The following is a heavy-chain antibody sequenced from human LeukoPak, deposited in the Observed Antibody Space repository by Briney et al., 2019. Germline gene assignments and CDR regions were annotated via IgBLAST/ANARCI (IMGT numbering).Heavy chain of an antibody. J-gene: IGHJ4*02. CDR3: ASESYDSSGYYGEK. CDR2: ISSSSSYI. V-gene: IGHV3-21*01. CDR1: GFTFSSYS. Sequence: GGSLTLSCAASGFTFSSYSMNWVRQAPGKGLEWVSSISSSSSYIYYADSVKGRFTISRDNAKNSLYLQMNSLRAEDTAVYYCASESYDSSGYYGEKWGQGTLVTVSS. D-gene: IGHD3-22*01.